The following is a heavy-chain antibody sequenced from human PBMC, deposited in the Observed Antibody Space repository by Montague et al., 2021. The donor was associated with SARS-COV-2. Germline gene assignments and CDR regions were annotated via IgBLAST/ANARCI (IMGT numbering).Heavy chain of an antibody. CDR3: ARFFGPYYYGLDV. J-gene: IGHJ6*02. CDR1: GGSLSTYC. V-gene: IGHV4-59*13. Sequence: SETLSLTCTVSGGSLSTYCWSWIRQPPGKGLECIGYIYYTGNTNYNPSLKSRVTISVDTSKNQFSLKLGSVTAADTAAYYCARFFGPYYYGLDVWGQGTTVTVSS. D-gene: IGHD3-10*01. CDR2: IYYTGNT.